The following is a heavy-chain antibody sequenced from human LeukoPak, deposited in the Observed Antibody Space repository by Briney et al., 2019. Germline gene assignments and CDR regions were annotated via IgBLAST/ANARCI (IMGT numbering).Heavy chain of an antibody. Sequence: GESLKISCKGSGYSFTSYWISWGRQMPGKGLEWMGRIDPSDSYPKYSPSFQGHVTISADKSISTAYLQWSSLKASDTAMYCCARHLGRCSGGSCYSLPTVDYWGQGTLVTVSS. D-gene: IGHD2-15*01. J-gene: IGHJ4*02. CDR1: GYSFTSYW. CDR3: ARHLGRCSGGSCYSLPTVDY. CDR2: IDPSDSYP. V-gene: IGHV5-10-1*01.